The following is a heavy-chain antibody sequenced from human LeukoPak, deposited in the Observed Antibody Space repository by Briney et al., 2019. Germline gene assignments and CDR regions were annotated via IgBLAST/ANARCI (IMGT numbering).Heavy chain of an antibody. CDR1: GVSFSTYY. Sequence: PSETLSLTCGVSGVSFSTYYWSWLRQSPEKGLEWLGEVNHSGYTNYNPSLKSRVTISVDTSKNQFSLNLRSVTAADTAVYYCARQLYGSDYWGQGTLVTVSS. V-gene: IGHV4-34*01. CDR3: ARQLYGSDY. J-gene: IGHJ4*02. D-gene: IGHD4-17*01. CDR2: VNHSGYT.